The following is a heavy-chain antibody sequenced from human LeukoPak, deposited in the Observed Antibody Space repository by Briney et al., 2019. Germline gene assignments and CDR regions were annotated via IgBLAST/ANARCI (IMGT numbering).Heavy chain of an antibody. V-gene: IGHV1-8*01. CDR3: AAERIAAAGYDY. Sequence: ASVKVSCKASGYTFTSYDINWVRQATGQGLERMGWMNPNSGNTGYAQKFQGRVTMTRNTSISTAYMELSSLRSEDTAVYYCAAERIAAAGYDYWGQGTLVTVSS. D-gene: IGHD6-13*01. J-gene: IGHJ4*02. CDR1: GYTFTSYD. CDR2: MNPNSGNT.